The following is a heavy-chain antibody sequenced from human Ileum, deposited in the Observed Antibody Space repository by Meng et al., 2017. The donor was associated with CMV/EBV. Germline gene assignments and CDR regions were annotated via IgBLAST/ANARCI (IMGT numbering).Heavy chain of an antibody. V-gene: IGHV1-8*01. Sequence: KVSCKASGYTFTNNDINWVRQATGQGLEWLGWMSPSSGNTGYAQKFQGRVSMTRDTSISTAYMELSSLTSEDTAVYYCSRGVGVSGDYWGQGTLVTVSS. D-gene: IGHD3-10*01. J-gene: IGHJ4*02. CDR2: MSPSSGNT. CDR3: SRGVGVSGDY. CDR1: GYTFTNND.